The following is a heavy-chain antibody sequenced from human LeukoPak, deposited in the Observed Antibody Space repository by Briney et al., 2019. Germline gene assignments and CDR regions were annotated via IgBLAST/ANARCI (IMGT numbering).Heavy chain of an antibody. D-gene: IGHD5-24*01. CDR1: GYTLTNYD. V-gene: IGHV1-8*01. J-gene: IGHJ4*02. CDR2: LSPNSGNT. Sequence: ASVNVSCKTSGYTLTNYDINWVRQATGQGLEWMGWLSPNSGNTAYAQKFRGSVTMTMNTSISTAYMDLSSLRSEDTAVYYCARGAMATRVLDFWGQGTQVTVSS. CDR3: ARGAMATRVLDF.